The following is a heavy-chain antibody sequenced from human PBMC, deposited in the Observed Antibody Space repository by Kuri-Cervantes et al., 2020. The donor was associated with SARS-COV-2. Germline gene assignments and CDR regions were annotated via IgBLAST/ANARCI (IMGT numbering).Heavy chain of an antibody. Sequence: GESLKISCAASGFTFSSYAMSWVRQAPGKGLEWVSDISGSGGSTYYADSVKGRFTISRDNSKNTLYLQMNSLRAEDTAVYYCAKDGDIVVVPATISGGFDSWGQGTLVTVSS. CDR1: GFTFSSYA. J-gene: IGHJ4*02. V-gene: IGHV3-23*01. CDR3: AKDGDIVVVPATISGGFDS. D-gene: IGHD2-2*02. CDR2: ISGSGGST.